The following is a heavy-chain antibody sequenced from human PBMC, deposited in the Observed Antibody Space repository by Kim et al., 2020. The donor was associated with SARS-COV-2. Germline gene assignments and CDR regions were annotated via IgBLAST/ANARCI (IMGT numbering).Heavy chain of an antibody. D-gene: IGHD2-2*01. CDR3: AKDLEGGYCSSTSCYYYFDY. J-gene: IGHJ4*02. Sequence: RFTITRDNSKNTLYLQMKSLRAEDTAVYYCAKDLEGGYCSSTSCYYYFDYWGQGTLVTVSS. V-gene: IGHV3-23*01.